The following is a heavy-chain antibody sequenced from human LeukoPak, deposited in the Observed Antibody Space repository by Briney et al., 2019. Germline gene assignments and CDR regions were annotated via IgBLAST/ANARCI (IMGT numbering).Heavy chain of an antibody. CDR2: IYYSGST. V-gene: IGHV4-59*01. J-gene: IGHJ4*02. D-gene: IGHD3-22*01. CDR3: ARDSSGYFFFDY. Sequence: PSETLSLTCTVSGDSISSYYWSWIRQPPGKGLEWIGYIYYSGSTNYNPSLKSRVTISVDTSKNQFSLKLSSVTAADTAVYYCARDSSGYFFFDYWGQGTLVTVSS. CDR1: GDSISSYY.